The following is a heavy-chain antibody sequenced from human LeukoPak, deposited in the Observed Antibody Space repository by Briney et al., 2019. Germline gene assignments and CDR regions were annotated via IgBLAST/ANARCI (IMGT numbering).Heavy chain of an antibody. Sequence: ASVKVSCXASGGTFSSYAISWVRRAPGQGLEWMGRIIPIFGTANYAQKFQGRVTITTDESTSTAYMELSSLRSEDTAVYYCARDSRFSRDDYVWGSYPDWGQGTLVTVSS. D-gene: IGHD3-16*02. V-gene: IGHV1-69*05. CDR3: ARDSRFSRDDYVWGSYPD. J-gene: IGHJ4*02. CDR1: GGTFSSYA. CDR2: IIPIFGTA.